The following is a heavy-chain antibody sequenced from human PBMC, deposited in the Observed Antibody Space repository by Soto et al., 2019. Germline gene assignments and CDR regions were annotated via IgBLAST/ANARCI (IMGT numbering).Heavy chain of an antibody. D-gene: IGHD3-3*01. J-gene: IGHJ6*02. V-gene: IGHV4-59*01. CDR3: ARAGNDFWSGYFPYGMDV. CDR1: GGSISSYY. Sequence: SETLSLTCTVSGGSISSYYWSWIRQPPGKGLEWIGYFYYSGSTNYNPSLKSRVTISVDTSKNQFSLKLSSVTAADTAAYYCARAGNDFWSGYFPYGMDVWGQGTTVTVSS. CDR2: FYYSGST.